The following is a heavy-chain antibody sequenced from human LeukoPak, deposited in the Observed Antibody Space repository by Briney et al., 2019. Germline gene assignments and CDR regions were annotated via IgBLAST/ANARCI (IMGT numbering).Heavy chain of an antibody. CDR3: ARGPLEQLATRYYYYMDV. CDR2: INHSGST. J-gene: IGHJ6*03. Sequence: SETLSLTCAVYGGSFSGYYWSWIRQPPGKGLEWIGEINHSGSTNYNPSLKSRVTISVDTSKNQFSLKLSSVTAADTAVYYCARGPLEQLATRYYYYMDVWGKGTTVTVSS. V-gene: IGHV4-34*01. CDR1: GGSFSGYY. D-gene: IGHD6-13*01.